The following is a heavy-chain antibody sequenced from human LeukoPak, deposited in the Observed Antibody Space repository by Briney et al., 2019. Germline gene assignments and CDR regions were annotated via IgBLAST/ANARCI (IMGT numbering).Heavy chain of an antibody. Sequence: SETLSLTCTVSGGSISSYYWSWIRQPPGKGLEWIGYIYYSGSTNYNPSLKSRVTISVDTSKNQFSLKLSSVNAADTAVYYCARRFCSGGSCYSGFDYWGQGTLVTVSS. CDR3: ARRFCSGGSCYSGFDY. D-gene: IGHD2-15*01. CDR2: IYYSGST. V-gene: IGHV4-59*08. J-gene: IGHJ4*02. CDR1: GGSISSYY.